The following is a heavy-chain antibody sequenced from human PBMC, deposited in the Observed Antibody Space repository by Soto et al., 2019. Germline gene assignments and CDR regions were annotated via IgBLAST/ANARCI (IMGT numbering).Heavy chain of an antibody. D-gene: IGHD3-3*01. CDR2: INSDGSST. V-gene: IGHV3-74*01. J-gene: IGHJ6*03. CDR3: ARDRLTYYDFWSGYPPGVSYMNV. Sequence: PGGSLRLSCAASGFTFSSYWMHWVRQAPGKGLVWVSRINSDGSSTTYADSVRGRFTISRDNAKNTLYLQMNSLRAEDTAVYYCARDRLTYYDFWSGYPPGVSYMNVWGKGTTVTASS. CDR1: GFTFSSYW.